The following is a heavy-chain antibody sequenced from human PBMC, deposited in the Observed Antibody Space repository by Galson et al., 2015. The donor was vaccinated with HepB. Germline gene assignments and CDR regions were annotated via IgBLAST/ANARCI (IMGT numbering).Heavy chain of an antibody. CDR1: GFTLRSYV. CDR2: IGGSGGTT. V-gene: IGHV3-23*01. Sequence: SLRLSCAASGFTLRSYVMSWVRQAPGKGLEWVSGIGGSGGTTHYADSVKGRFAISRDSSKNTLYLQMNSLSAADSAVYYCARTTPLRYDAFDIWGQGTMVTVSP. D-gene: IGHD2-2*02. CDR3: ARTTPLRYDAFDI. J-gene: IGHJ3*02.